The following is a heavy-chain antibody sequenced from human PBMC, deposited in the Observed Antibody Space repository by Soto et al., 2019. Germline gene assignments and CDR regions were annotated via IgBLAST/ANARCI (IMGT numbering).Heavy chain of an antibody. CDR1: GFTFSSYS. D-gene: IGHD3-22*01. V-gene: IGHV3-21*01. CDR3: ARDSVPYEDSSGYSAF. CDR2: ISSSSSYI. Sequence: EVQLVESGGGLVKPGGSLRLSCAASGFTFSSYSMNWVRQAPGKGLEWVSSISSSSSYIYYADSVKGRFTISRDNAKNSLYLQMNSLRAEDTAVYYCARDSVPYEDSSGYSAFWGQGTLVTVSS. J-gene: IGHJ4*02.